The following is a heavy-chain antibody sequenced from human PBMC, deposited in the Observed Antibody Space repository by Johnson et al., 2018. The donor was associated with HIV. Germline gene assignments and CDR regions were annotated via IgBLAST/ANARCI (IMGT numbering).Heavy chain of an antibody. Sequence: VQLVESGGGSVKPGDSLRLSCAASGFTFSDVWMTWVRQAPGRGLEWLGRIKTKTEGGTTAYAAPVKGRFTISRDDSKNTLFLQMNSLKIEDTATYYCTTAGSSGSAHAFDIWGQGTRVTVSS. CDR1: GFTFSDVW. CDR2: IKTKTEGGTT. D-gene: IGHD3-22*01. V-gene: IGHV3-15*01. CDR3: TTAGSSGSAHAFDI. J-gene: IGHJ3*02.